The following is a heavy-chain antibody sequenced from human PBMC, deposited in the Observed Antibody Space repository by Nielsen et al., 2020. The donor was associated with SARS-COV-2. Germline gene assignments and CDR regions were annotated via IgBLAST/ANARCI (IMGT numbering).Heavy chain of an antibody. Sequence: SETLSLTCTVSGGSISSSSYYWGWIRQPPGKGLEWIGSIYYSGSTYYNPSLKSRVTISVDTSKNQFSLKLSSVTAADTAVYYCARPRAASVCYFDYWGQGTLVTVSS. V-gene: IGHV4-39*01. J-gene: IGHJ4*02. CDR3: ARPRAASVCYFDY. CDR2: IYYSGST. CDR1: GGSISSSSYY. D-gene: IGHD6-13*01.